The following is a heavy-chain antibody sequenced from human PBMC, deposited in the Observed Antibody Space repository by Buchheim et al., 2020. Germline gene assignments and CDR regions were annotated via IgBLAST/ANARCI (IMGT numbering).Heavy chain of an antibody. CDR2: INHSGST. CDR3: ARAKKGYYYYYYGMDV. J-gene: IGHJ6*02. Sequence: QVQLQQWGAGLLKPSETLSLTCAVYGGSFSGYYWSWIRQPPGKGLEWIGEINHSGSTNYTPSLKSRVTLSVDTSKNQFSLKLSSVTAADTAVYYCARAKKGYYYYYYGMDVWGQGTT. CDR1: GGSFSGYY. D-gene: IGHD2-15*01. V-gene: IGHV4-34*01.